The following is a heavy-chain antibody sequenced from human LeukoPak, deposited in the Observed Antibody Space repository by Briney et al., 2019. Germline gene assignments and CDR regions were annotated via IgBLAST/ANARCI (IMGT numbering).Heavy chain of an antibody. D-gene: IGHD3-3*01. Sequence: SETLSLTCTVSGGSISSSSYYWGWIRQPPGKGLEWIGSIYYSGSTYYNPSLKSRVTMTTDTSTSTAYMELRSLRSDDTAVYYCARVGPYYDFWTVNYYYYYYMDVWGKGTTVTVSS. J-gene: IGHJ6*03. CDR2: IYYSGST. CDR1: GGSISSSSYY. V-gene: IGHV4-39*02. CDR3: ARVGPYYDFWTVNYYYYYYMDV.